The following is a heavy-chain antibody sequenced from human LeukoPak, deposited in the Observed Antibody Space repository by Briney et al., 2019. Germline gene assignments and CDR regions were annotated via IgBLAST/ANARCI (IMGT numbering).Heavy chain of an antibody. CDR3: ARHRGGFDL. J-gene: IGHJ3*01. CDR2: IYYSGGT. V-gene: IGHV4-61*03. Sequence: PSETLSLTCTVSGGSISSGSYYWSWIRQPPGKGLEWIGCIYYSGGTNYNPSLKSRVTISVDTSKKYFSLKLSSVTAADTAAYYCARHRGGFDLWGQGTMVTVSS. CDR1: GGSISSGSYY. D-gene: IGHD2-15*01.